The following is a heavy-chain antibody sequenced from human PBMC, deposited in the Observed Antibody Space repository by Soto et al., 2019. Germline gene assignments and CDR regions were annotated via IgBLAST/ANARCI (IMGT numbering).Heavy chain of an antibody. CDR2: ISGSGGST. CDR1: GFTFSSYA. Sequence: GGSLRLSCAASGFTFSSYAMSWVRPAPRKGLEWVSAISGSGGSTYYADSVKGRFTISRDNSKNTLYLQMNSLRAEDTAVYYCAPRIAAAGTRNWFDPWGQGTLVTVSS. V-gene: IGHV3-23*01. J-gene: IGHJ5*02. D-gene: IGHD6-13*01. CDR3: APRIAAAGTRNWFDP.